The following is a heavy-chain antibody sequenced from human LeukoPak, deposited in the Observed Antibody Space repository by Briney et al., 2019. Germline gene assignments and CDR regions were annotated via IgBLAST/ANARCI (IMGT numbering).Heavy chain of an antibody. J-gene: IGHJ5*02. CDR3: AKSDCTSTSCYIGWFDP. V-gene: IGHV3-23*01. Sequence: PGGSLRLSCVASGFTFSIYGMNWVRQAPGKGLEWVSAISPSGDHTYYRDSVKGRFTISRDNSKNTQYLQMHSLRAEDTAVYYCAKSDCTSTSCYIGWFDPWGQGTLVTVSS. D-gene: IGHD2-2*02. CDR2: ISPSGDHT. CDR1: GFTFSIYG.